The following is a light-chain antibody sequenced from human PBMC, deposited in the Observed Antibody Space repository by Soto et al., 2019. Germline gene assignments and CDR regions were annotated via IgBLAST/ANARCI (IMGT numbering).Light chain of an antibody. Sequence: VLTQSPGTLSLSPRDRATLSSSASQSVSTSYLVWYQQKPGQAPRLLIYDASSRATGIPARFSGSGSGKDFTLTISSLEPEDFAVYYCQQRSNWPPIPFGQGTRLQIK. CDR2: DAS. J-gene: IGKJ5*01. CDR1: QSVSTSY. CDR3: QQRSNWPPIP. V-gene: IGKV3D-20*02.